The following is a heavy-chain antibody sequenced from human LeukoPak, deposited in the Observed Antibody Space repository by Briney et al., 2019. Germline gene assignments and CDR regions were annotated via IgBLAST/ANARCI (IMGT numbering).Heavy chain of an antibody. J-gene: IGHJ3*02. CDR1: GCTFSSYA. D-gene: IGHD1-26*01. CDR3: ARDTNMVGAYDAFDI. CDR2: IIPIFGTA. V-gene: IGHV1-69*05. Sequence: SVKVSCKASGCTFSSYAISWMRQAPGQGLEWMGRIIPIFGTANYAQKFQGRATITTDESMSTAYMELSSLRSEDTAVYYCARDTNMVGAYDAFDIWGQGTMVTVSS.